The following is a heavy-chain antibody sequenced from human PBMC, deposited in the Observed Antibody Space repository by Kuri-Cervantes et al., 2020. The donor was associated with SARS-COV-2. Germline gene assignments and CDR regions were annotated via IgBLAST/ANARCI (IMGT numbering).Heavy chain of an antibody. Sequence: SVKVSCKASGDTFSTYSITWVRQAPGQGLEWMGRIIPLFGTTNYAQKFQGRVTITADESTSTAYMELSSLRSDDTAVFYCAKDNWNYLRSSYSDFWGQGTLVTVSS. J-gene: IGHJ4*02. D-gene: IGHD1-7*01. CDR2: IIPLFGTT. CDR1: GDTFSTYS. V-gene: IGHV1-69*13. CDR3: AKDNWNYLRSSYSDF.